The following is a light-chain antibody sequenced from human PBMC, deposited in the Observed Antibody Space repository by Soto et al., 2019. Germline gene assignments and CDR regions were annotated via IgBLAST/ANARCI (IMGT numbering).Light chain of an antibody. CDR3: SSYRSTSVPYV. J-gene: IGLJ1*01. CDR2: EVS. Sequence: QSALTQPASVSGSPGQSITSSCTGTSSDVGGYDYVSWYQQYPGKAPKLLIYEVSNRPSGVSNRFSGSKSGNTASLTISGLQAEDEADYYCSSYRSTSVPYVFGPGTKLTVL. V-gene: IGLV2-14*01. CDR1: SSDVGGYDY.